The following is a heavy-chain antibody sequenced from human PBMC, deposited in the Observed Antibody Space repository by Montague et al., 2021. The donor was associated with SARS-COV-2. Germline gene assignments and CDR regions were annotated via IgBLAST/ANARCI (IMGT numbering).Heavy chain of an antibody. Sequence: SETLSLTCTVSGGSISSYFWNWIRQPPGKGLEWIGSIYYSGTTNYNPSLKSRVTISVDTSKNQFSLTLSSVTAADTAVYYCARVARYYDFWSGYTEYYYYGMDVWGQGTTVTVSS. D-gene: IGHD3-3*01. CDR1: GGSISSYF. V-gene: IGHV4-59*01. J-gene: IGHJ6*02. CDR3: ARVARYYDFWSGYTEYYYYGMDV. CDR2: IYYSGTT.